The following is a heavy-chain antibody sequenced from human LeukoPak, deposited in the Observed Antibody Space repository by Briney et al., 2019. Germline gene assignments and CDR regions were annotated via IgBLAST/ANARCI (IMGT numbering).Heavy chain of an antibody. CDR1: GFTFSNAW. CDR2: IKSKTDGGTT. CDR3: TTAHYDILTGFDDAFDI. D-gene: IGHD3-9*01. Sequence: PGGSLRLSCAASGFTFSNAWMSWVRQAPGKGLEWVGRIKSKTDGGTTDYAAPVKGRFTISRDDSKNTLYLQMNSLKTEDTAVYYCTTAHYDILTGFDDAFDIWGQGTMVTVSS. V-gene: IGHV3-15*01. J-gene: IGHJ3*02.